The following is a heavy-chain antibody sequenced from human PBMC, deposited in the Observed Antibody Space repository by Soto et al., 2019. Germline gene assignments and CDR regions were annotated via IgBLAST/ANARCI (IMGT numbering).Heavy chain of an antibody. CDR1: GFTFSIYT. V-gene: IGHV3-21*01. CDR2: IDSSSSNI. J-gene: IGHJ6*02. D-gene: IGHD3-3*01. Sequence: PGGSLRLSCAASGFTFSIYTMNWVRQAPGKGLEWVSSIDSSSSNIYYADSVKGRFTISRDNAKNSLYLQMDSLRVEDAAVYYCAGLDTYYYGLDVWGQGTTVTVSS. CDR3: AGLDTYYYGLDV.